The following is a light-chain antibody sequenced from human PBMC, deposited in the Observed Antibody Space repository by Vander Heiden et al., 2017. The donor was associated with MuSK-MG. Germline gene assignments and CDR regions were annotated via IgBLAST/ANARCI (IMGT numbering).Light chain of an antibody. Sequence: SYVLTQPPSVSVAPGKTARITCGGNNIGSKSVHWYQQKPGQAPVLVIYDDSDRPSGIPERFSGANSGNTATLTISRVEAGDEADYYCQVWDSSSDQPGVFGTGTKVTVL. V-gene: IGLV3-21*04. CDR1: NIGSKS. CDR3: QVWDSSSDQPGV. J-gene: IGLJ1*01. CDR2: DDS.